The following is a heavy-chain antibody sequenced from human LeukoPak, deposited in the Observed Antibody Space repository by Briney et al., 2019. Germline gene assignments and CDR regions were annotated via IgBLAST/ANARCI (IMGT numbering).Heavy chain of an antibody. CDR3: ASGAAAGTRMKYNWFDP. D-gene: IGHD6-13*01. CDR2: IYYSGST. Sequence: PSETLSLTCTVSGGSISSYYWSWIRQPLGKGLEWIGYIYYSGSTNYNPSLKSRVTISVDTSKNQFSLKLSSVTAADTAVYYCASGAAAGTRMKYNWFDPWGQGTLVTVSS. J-gene: IGHJ5*02. V-gene: IGHV4-59*01. CDR1: GGSISSYY.